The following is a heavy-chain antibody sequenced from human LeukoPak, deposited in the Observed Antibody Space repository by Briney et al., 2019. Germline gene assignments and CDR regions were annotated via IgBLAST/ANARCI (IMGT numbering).Heavy chain of an antibody. Sequence: PSETLSLTCTVSGGSISSGSYYWSWIRQPAGKGLEWIGRIYTSGSTNYNPSLKSRATISVDTSKNQFSLKLSSVTAADTAVYYCARDEESWGQGTLVTVSS. CDR1: GGSISSGSYY. CDR3: ARDEES. J-gene: IGHJ4*02. V-gene: IGHV4-61*02. CDR2: IYTSGST.